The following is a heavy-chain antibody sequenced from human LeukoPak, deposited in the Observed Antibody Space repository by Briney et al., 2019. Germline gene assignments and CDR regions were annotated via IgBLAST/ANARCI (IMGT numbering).Heavy chain of an antibody. D-gene: IGHD1-26*01. V-gene: IGHV4-4*09. CDR2: TYASGGT. CDR3: ARHGKGGSYYYAFET. CDR1: GGSIYNYY. Sequence: SETLSLTCTVSGGSIYNYYWSWIRQPPGKGLEWIGYTYASGGTKYNPSLESRVTISVDTSKNQFSLNLGSVTAADTAVFYCARHGKGGSYYYAFETWGQGTMVTVSS. J-gene: IGHJ3*02.